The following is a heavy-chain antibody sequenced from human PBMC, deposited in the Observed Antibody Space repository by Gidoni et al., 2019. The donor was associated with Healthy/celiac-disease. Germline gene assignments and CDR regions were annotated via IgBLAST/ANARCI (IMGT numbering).Heavy chain of an antibody. V-gene: IGHV3-53*01. J-gene: IGHJ4*02. CDR2: IYSGGST. Sequence: EVQLVESGGGLIQPGGSLRLSCAASGFTVSSNYMSWVRPAPGKGLEWVSVIYSGGSTYYADSVKGRFTISRDNSKNTLYLQMNSLRAEDTAVYYCARDDAMGFARDSSGYPADWGQGTLVTVSS. D-gene: IGHD3-22*01. CDR1: GFTVSSNY. CDR3: ARDDAMGFARDSSGYPAD.